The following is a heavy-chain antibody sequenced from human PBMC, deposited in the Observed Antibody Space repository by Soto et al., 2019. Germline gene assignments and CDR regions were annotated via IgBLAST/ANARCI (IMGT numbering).Heavy chain of an antibody. CDR1: GFTFSSYG. Sequence: QVQLVESGGRVVQPGRSLRLSCAASGFTFSSYGIHWVRQAPGKGLEWVAVISYDGSNKYYADSVKGRFTISRDNSKNTLYLQMNSLRAEDTAVYYCAKQVVPHTNAFDMWGQGTMVTVSS. CDR2: ISYDGSNK. V-gene: IGHV3-30*18. J-gene: IGHJ3*02. D-gene: IGHD2-2*01. CDR3: AKQVVPHTNAFDM.